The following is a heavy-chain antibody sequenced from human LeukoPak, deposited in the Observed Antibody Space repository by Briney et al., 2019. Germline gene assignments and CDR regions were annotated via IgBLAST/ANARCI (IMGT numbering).Heavy chain of an antibody. D-gene: IGHD3-22*01. CDR3: ARDHYDSSGYFQFDP. Sequence: PGGSLRLSCAASGFTFSSYWMSWVRQAPGKGLEWVANIKQDGSEKYYVDSVKGRFTISRDNAKNSLYLQMNSLRAEDTAVYYCARDHYDSSGYFQFDPWGQGTLATVSS. CDR2: IKQDGSEK. CDR1: GFTFSSYW. V-gene: IGHV3-7*01. J-gene: IGHJ5*02.